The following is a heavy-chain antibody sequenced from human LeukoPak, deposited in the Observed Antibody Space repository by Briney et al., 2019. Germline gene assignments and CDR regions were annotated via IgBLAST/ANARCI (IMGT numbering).Heavy chain of an antibody. J-gene: IGHJ4*02. CDR3: ARGKRGYSSSWYDY. Sequence: KPSETLSLTCAVYGGSFSGYYWSWIRQPPGRGLEWIGEINHSGSTNYNPSLKSRVTISVDTSKNQFSLKLSSVTAADTAVYYCARGKRGYSSSWYDYWGQGTLVTVPS. CDR1: GGSFSGYY. CDR2: INHSGST. V-gene: IGHV4-34*01. D-gene: IGHD6-13*01.